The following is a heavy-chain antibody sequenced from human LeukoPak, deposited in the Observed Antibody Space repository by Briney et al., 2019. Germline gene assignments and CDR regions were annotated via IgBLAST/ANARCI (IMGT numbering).Heavy chain of an antibody. CDR2: ISSSSSTI. J-gene: IGHJ4*02. CDR1: GFTFSSYS. Sequence: GGSLRLSCAASGFTFSSYSMNWVRQAPGKGLEWVSYISSSSSTIYYADSVKGRFTISRDNAKNSLYLQMNGLRAEDTAVYYCARELRVKSYDSSGRHYWGQGTLVTVSS. V-gene: IGHV3-48*01. D-gene: IGHD3-22*01. CDR3: ARELRVKSYDSSGRHY.